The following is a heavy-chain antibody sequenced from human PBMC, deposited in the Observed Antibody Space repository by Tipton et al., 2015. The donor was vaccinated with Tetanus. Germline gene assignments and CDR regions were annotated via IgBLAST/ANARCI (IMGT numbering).Heavy chain of an antibody. CDR2: ISYDGSSA. D-gene: IGHD6-19*01. CDR1: GFTFSSYG. CDR3: ARGPNSSGWFPACLDR. V-gene: IGHV3-30*03. J-gene: IGHJ5*02. Sequence: SLRLSCAASGFTFSSYGMHWVRQAPGKGLEWVAVISYDGSSAYYADSVKGRFTISRDNSKNTLFLQMLSLRPEDTALYYCARGPNSSGWFPACLDRWGQGTLVTVSS.